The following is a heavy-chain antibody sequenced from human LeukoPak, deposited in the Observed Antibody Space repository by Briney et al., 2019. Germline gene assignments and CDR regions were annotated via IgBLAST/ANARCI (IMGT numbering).Heavy chain of an antibody. J-gene: IGHJ5*02. Sequence: GASVKVSCKASGGTFSSYAISWVRQAPGQGLEWMGGIIPIFGTANYAQKFQGRVTITADESTSTAYMELSSLRSEDTAVYYCARSQGGDFWTPEGTYNWFDPWGQGTLVTASS. V-gene: IGHV1-69*13. CDR2: IIPIFGTA. CDR3: ARSQGGDFWTPEGTYNWFDP. D-gene: IGHD3/OR15-3a*01. CDR1: GGTFSSYA.